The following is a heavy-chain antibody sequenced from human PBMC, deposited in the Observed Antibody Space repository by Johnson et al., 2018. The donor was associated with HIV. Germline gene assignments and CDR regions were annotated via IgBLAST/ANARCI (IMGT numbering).Heavy chain of an antibody. Sequence: VQLVESGGGLVQPGGSLRLSCAASGFTFSSYDMHWVRQATGKGLEWVSAIGTAGDTYYPGSVKGRSTISRENAKNSLYLQMNSLRDGDTAVYYCARGRDSSGFNDAFDIWGQGTMVTVSS. CDR3: ARGRDSSGFNDAFDI. V-gene: IGHV3-13*01. J-gene: IGHJ3*02. CDR2: IGTAGDT. CDR1: GFTFSSYD. D-gene: IGHD3-22*01.